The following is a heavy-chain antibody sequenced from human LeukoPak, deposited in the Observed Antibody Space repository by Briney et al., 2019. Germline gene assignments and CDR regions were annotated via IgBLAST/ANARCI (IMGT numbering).Heavy chain of an antibody. D-gene: IGHD3-22*01. CDR1: GFTFNLYT. Sequence: GGSLRLSCAPSGFTFNLYTINWVRQAPGKGLEWVSSISSTSSDIHYTDSVKGRFTIFRDNTKNSLYLQMDSLRAEDTAVYYCAMRGGDSTGHQGDFDYWGQGTLVTVSS. CDR2: ISSTSSDI. CDR3: AMRGGDSTGHQGDFDY. J-gene: IGHJ4*02. V-gene: IGHV3-21*01.